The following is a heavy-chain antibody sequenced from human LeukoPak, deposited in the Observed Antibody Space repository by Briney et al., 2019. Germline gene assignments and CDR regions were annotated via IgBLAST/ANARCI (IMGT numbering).Heavy chain of an antibody. Sequence: QPGGSLRLSCTASGYTFSSYAMTWVRQAPGEGLEWVSAISGSGANTYYADSVKGRFAASRDNSKDTLYLQMRSLRAEDTAVYYCARGRSGYGPFDAFDIWGHGTWVTVCS. V-gene: IGHV3-23*01. CDR2: ISGSGANT. J-gene: IGHJ3*02. CDR1: GYTFSSYA. D-gene: IGHD3-22*01. CDR3: ARGRSGYGPFDAFDI.